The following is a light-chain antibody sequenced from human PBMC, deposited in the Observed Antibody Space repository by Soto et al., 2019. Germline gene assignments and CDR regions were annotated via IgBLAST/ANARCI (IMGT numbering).Light chain of an antibody. CDR3: QQGGNSPT. Sequence: EIVLTQSPATLSLSPGERATLSCRASQSVGSHLAWYQQKPGQAPRLLIYDAANRATGIPVRFSGGGSGTDFTLTISRLEPEDFAVYYCQQGGNSPTFGQGTKVEIK. V-gene: IGKV3-11*01. J-gene: IGKJ1*01. CDR2: DAA. CDR1: QSVGSH.